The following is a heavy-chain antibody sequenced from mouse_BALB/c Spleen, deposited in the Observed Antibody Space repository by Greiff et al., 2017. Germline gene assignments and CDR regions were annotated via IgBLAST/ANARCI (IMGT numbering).Heavy chain of an antibody. V-gene: IGHV1S81*02. D-gene: IGHD1-1*01. CDR3: TRGYGSSYAMDY. Sequence: QVQLQQSGAELVKPGASVKLSCKASGYTFTSYYMYWVKQRPGQGLEWIGEINPSNGGTNFNEKFKSKATLTVDKSSSTAYMQLSSLTSEDSAVYYCTRGYGSSYAMDYWGQGTSVTVSS. J-gene: IGHJ4*01. CDR1: GYTFTSYY. CDR2: INPSNGGT.